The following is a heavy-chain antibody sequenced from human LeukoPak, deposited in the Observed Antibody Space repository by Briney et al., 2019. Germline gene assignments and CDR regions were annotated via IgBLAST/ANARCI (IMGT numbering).Heavy chain of an antibody. D-gene: IGHD6-19*01. V-gene: IGHV3-23*01. CDR1: GFTFSSYA. J-gene: IGHJ6*02. CDR3: AKDCRSSGWFYYYYGMDV. Sequence: TGGSLRLSCAASGFTFSSYAMSWVRQAPGKGLEWVSAISGSGGSTYYADSVKGRFTISRDNSKNTLYLQMNSLRAEDTAVYYCAKDCRSSGWFYYYYGMDVWGQGTTVTVSS. CDR2: ISGSGGST.